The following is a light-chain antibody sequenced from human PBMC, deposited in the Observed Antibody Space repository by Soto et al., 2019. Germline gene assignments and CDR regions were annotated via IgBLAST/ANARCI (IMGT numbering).Light chain of an antibody. CDR1: QGIGSY. J-gene: IGKJ1*01. V-gene: IGKV1-9*01. CDR2: TAS. CDR3: QQLDNYPRT. Sequence: DIQLTQSPSFLSATVGDRVTITCRASQGIGSYLAWYQLKPGKAPKLLISTASTLQSGVPSRFSGSGSGTEFTLTISSLQPEDFATYYCQQLDNYPRTFGQGTKVDIK.